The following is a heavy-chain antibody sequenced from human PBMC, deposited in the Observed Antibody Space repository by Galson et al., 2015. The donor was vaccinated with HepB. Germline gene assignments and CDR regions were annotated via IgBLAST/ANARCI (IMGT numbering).Heavy chain of an antibody. V-gene: IGHV3-7*03. CDR1: GFIFSSYW. CDR3: ARAPAGYYYDSSYPSYLDY. J-gene: IGHJ4*02. CDR2: IKQDGSEK. D-gene: IGHD3-22*01. Sequence: SLRLSCAASGFIFSSYWMSWVRQAPGKGLEWVANIKQDGSEKYYVDSVKGRFTISRDNAKNSLYLQMNSLRAEDTAVYYCARAPAGYYYDSSYPSYLDYWGQGTLVTVSS.